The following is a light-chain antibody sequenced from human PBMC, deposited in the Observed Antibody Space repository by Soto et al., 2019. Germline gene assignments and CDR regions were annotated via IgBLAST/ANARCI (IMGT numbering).Light chain of an antibody. CDR3: LLSYSGARV. CDR1: TGTVTTGHA. V-gene: IGLV7-46*01. J-gene: IGLJ2*01. Sequence: HAVVTQEPSLTVSPGGTVTLTCGSITGTVTTGHAPYWFQQKPGQAPRTLIYETTNRHSWTPARFSGSLLGGKAALTLSGAQPEDEAEYYCLLSYSGARVFGGGTKVTVL. CDR2: ETT.